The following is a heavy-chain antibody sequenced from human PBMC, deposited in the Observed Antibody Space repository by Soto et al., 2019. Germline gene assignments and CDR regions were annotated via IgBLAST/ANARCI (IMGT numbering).Heavy chain of an antibody. V-gene: IGHV4-39*01. Sequence: QLQLQESGPGLVKPSETLSLTCTVSGGSISSSSYYWGWIRQPPGKGLEWIGSIYYSGSTYYNPSLKSRVTISVDTSKNQFSLKLSYVTAADTAVYYCARLVTGDWLSLYYFDYWGQGTLVTVSS. CDR2: IYYSGST. CDR3: ARLVTGDWLSLYYFDY. J-gene: IGHJ4*02. D-gene: IGHD3-9*01. CDR1: GGSISSSSYY.